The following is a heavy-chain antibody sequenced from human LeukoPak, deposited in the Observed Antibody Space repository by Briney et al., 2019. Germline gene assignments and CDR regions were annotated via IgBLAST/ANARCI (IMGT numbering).Heavy chain of an antibody. D-gene: IGHD6-6*01. CDR3: ARRTDSGSWYFDL. V-gene: IGHV4-61*01. CDR1: GGSVSSDSYY. CDR2: FYFSGSA. Sequence: PSETLSLTCTVSGGSVSSDSYYWSWIRQPPGKGLEWIGYFYFSGSASYNPSLKSRVTISVETSKNQFSLKLSSVTAADTAVYYCARRTDSGSWYFDLWGRGTLVTVSS. J-gene: IGHJ2*01.